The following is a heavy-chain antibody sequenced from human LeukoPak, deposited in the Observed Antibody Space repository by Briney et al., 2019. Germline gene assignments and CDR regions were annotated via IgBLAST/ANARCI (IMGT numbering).Heavy chain of an antibody. CDR3: ARVRSGYYMDY. J-gene: IGHJ4*02. D-gene: IGHD3-22*01. V-gene: IGHV3-66*01. Sequence: GGSLRLSCAASGFTVSYSYMNWVRQAPGKGLEWVSVIYSDGRAYYAGSVKGRFTISRDNSKNTLYLQMNSLRAEGTAVYYCARVRSGYYMDYWGQGTLVTVSS. CDR2: IYSDGRA. CDR1: GFTVSYSY.